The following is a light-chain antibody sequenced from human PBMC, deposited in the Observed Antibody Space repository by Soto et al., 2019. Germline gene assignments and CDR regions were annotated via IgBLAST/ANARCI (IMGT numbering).Light chain of an antibody. J-gene: IGKJ4*01. CDR1: QSVSSSY. CDR3: QQYGSSPLT. V-gene: IGKV3-20*01. Sequence: EIVMTQSPATLSVSPGERVTLSCRASQSVSSSYLAWYKQKPGQAPRLLSYGASSRATGIPDRFSGSGSGTDFTLTISRLEPEDFAVYYCQQYGSSPLTFGGGTKVDIK. CDR2: GAS.